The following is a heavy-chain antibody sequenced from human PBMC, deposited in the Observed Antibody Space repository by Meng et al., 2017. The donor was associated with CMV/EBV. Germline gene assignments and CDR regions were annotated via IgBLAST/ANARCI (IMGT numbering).Heavy chain of an antibody. D-gene: IGHD1-26*01. J-gene: IGHJ4*02. V-gene: IGHV1-2*02. CDR3: ARVGVRLGPFDY. CDR1: GYTFTGYY. Sequence: VQLVQCGAEVKQPGAFVKVSCKASGYTFTGYYMLWVRQAPGQGREWMGWINPNSGGTNYAQKFQGRVTMTSDTSISTAYMELSRLRSDDTAVYYCARVGVRLGPFDYWGQGTLVTVSS. CDR2: INPNSGGT.